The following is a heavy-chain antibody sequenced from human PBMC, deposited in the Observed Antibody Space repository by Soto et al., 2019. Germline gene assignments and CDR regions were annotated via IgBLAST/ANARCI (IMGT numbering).Heavy chain of an antibody. CDR2: IYYSGST. V-gene: IGHV4-31*03. D-gene: IGHD2-2*01. CDR3: ASSDPLVVVPAAPSYYYGMDV. CDR1: GGSISSGGYY. J-gene: IGHJ6*02. Sequence: PSETLSLTCTVSGGSISSGGYYWSWIRQHPGKGLEWIGYIYYSGSTYYNPSLKSRVTISVDTSKNQFSLKLSSVTAADTAVYYCASSDPLVVVPAAPSYYYGMDVWGQGTTVTVSS.